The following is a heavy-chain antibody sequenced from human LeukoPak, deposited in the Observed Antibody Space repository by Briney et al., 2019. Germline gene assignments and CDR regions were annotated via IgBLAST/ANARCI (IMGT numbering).Heavy chain of an antibody. CDR2: IYYSGST. CDR3: ARESGYSAGY. J-gene: IGHJ4*02. Sequence: SETLSLTCTVSGGSISSYYWSWIRQPPGKGLEWIGYIYYSGSTNYNPSLKSRVTISVDTSKNQFSLKLSSVTAADTAVYYCARESGYSAGYWGQGTLVTVSS. CDR1: GGSISSYY. D-gene: IGHD2-21*01. V-gene: IGHV4-59*12.